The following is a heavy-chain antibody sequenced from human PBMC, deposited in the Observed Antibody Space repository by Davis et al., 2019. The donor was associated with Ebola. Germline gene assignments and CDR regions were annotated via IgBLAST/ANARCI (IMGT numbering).Heavy chain of an antibody. CDR1: GFTFSSYG. D-gene: IGHD3/OR15-3a*01. V-gene: IGHV3-30*18. J-gene: IGHJ4*02. Sequence: PGGSLRLSCAASGFTFSSYGMHWVRQAPGKGLEWVAVISYDGSNKYYADSVKGRFTISRDNSKNTLYLQMNSLRAEDTAVYYCANGRDPDYWGQGTLVTVSS. CDR3: ANGRDPDY. CDR2: ISYDGSNK.